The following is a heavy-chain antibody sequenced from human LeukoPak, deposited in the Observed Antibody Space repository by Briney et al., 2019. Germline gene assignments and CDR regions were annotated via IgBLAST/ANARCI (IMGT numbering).Heavy chain of an antibody. J-gene: IGHJ4*02. CDR3: ARGGSLITRSGSYADY. CDR2: IYYSGST. Sequence: SETLSLTCTVSGGSISSSSYYWGWIRQPPGKGLEWIGSIYYSGSTYYNPSLKSRVTISVDTSKNQFSLKLSSVTAADTAVYYCARGGSLITRSGSYADYWGQGTLVTVSS. V-gene: IGHV4-39*07. D-gene: IGHD1-26*01. CDR1: GGSISSSSYY.